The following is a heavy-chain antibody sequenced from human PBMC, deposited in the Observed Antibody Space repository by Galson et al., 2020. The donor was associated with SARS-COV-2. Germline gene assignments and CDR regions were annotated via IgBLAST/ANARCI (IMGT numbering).Heavy chain of an antibody. CDR2: IYYSGST. CDR1: GGSVSTSGYY. Sequence: SETLSLTCSVSGGSVSTSGYYWSWIRQHPVKGLEWIGNIYYSGSTYYNPSLKSRLTMSVDTSKNQFSLKLSSVTAADTAVYYCARRLPHSVAFDYWGQGTLVTVSS. V-gene: IGHV4-31*03. J-gene: IGHJ4*02. D-gene: IGHD4-17*01. CDR3: ARRLPHSVAFDY.